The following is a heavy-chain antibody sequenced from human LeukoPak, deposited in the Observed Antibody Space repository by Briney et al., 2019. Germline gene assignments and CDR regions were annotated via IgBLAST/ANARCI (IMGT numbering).Heavy chain of an antibody. CDR1: GFTFSSYA. V-gene: IGHV3-30-3*01. J-gene: IGHJ4*02. CDR2: ISYDGSNK. Sequence: GGSLRLSCAASGFTFSSYAMHWVRQAPGKGLEWVAVISYDGSNKYYADSVKGRFTISRDNSKNTLYLQMNSLRAEDTAVYYCARDMAYYYDSSGYYPSDYWGQGTLVTVSS. D-gene: IGHD3-22*01. CDR3: ARDMAYYYDSSGYYPSDY.